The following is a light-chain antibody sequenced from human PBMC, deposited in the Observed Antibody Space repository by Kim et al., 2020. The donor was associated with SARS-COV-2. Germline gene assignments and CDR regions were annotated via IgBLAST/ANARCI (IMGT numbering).Light chain of an antibody. J-gene: IGLJ3*02. CDR1: SLRSYY. V-gene: IGLV3-19*01. CDR2: SKD. Sequence: SSELTQDPAVSVALGQTVRITCLGDSLRSYYANWYQQKPGQAPLLVIYSKDNRPSGIPDRFSGSSSGNTATLTITGAQAEDEADYYCNSRDNRGNPWLFGGGTQLTVL. CDR3: NSRDNRGNPWL.